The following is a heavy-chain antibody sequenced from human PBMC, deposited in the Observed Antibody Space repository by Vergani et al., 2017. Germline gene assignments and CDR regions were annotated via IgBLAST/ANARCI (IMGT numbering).Heavy chain of an antibody. CDR1: GYTFTSYG. V-gene: IGHV1-18*04. CDR3: ARDSYSSSSSYYYGMDV. Sequence: QVQLVQSGAEVKKPGASVKVSCKASGYTFTSYGLSWVRQAPGQGLEWMGWTSAYNGNTNYAQKLQGRVTMTTDTSTSTAYMELRSLRSDDTAVYYCARDSYSSSSSYYYGMDVWGQGTTVTVSS. J-gene: IGHJ6*02. D-gene: IGHD6-6*01. CDR2: TSAYNGNT.